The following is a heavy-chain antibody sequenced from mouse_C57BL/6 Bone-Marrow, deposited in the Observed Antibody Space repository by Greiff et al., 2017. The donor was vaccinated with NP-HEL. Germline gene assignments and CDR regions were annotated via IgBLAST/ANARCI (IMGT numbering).Heavy chain of an antibody. CDR1: GFTFSSYG. Sequence: EVKLVESGGDLVKPGGSLKLSCAASGFTFSSYGMSWVRQTPDKRLEWVATISSGGSYTYYPASVKGRFTISRDNAKNTLYLQMSSLKSEDTAMYYCARQAWYFDVWGTGTTVTVSS. V-gene: IGHV5-6*01. CDR3: ARQAWYFDV. J-gene: IGHJ1*03. CDR2: ISSGGSYT.